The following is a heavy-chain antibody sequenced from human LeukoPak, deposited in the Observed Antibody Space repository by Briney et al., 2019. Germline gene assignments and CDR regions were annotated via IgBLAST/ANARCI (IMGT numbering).Heavy chain of an antibody. V-gene: IGHV3-21*01. CDR2: ISSSSSYI. CDR1: GFTFGSYS. J-gene: IGHJ4*02. Sequence: PGGSLRLSCAASGFTFGSYSMNWVRQAPGKGLEWVSSISSSSSYIYYADSVKGRFTISRDNAKNSLYLQMNSLRAEDTAVYYCARNSVAAAEDFDYWGQGTLVTVSS. CDR3: ARNSVAAAEDFDY. D-gene: IGHD6-13*01.